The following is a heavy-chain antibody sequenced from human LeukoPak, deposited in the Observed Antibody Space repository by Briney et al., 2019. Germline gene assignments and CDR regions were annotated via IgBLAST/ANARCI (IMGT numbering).Heavy chain of an antibody. Sequence: GASLRLSCAASGFTFSSYAMSWVRQAPGKGLEWVSVISGSGSSTYADAVKGRFTISRDNSKNTLYLQTTSLRVEDTAVYFCASAPVVGNAEAFWGQGTLVTVSS. J-gene: IGHJ4*02. CDR3: ASAPVVGNAEAF. V-gene: IGHV3-23*01. CDR2: ISGSGSST. D-gene: IGHD1-26*01. CDR1: GFTFSSYA.